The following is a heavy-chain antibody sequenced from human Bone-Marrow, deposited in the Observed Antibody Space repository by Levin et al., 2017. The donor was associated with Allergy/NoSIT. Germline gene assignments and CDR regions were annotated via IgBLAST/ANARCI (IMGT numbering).Heavy chain of an antibody. V-gene: IGHV3-30*02. J-gene: IGHJ4*02. CDR3: EKDKRAYNSGYFDS. Sequence: GGSLRLSCVASGFPFSSHGMHWVRQAPGRGLECVASIFYDGDKKYYADSVKGRFAISRDNSRNILILQLDSLRPEDTAVYFCEKDKRAYNSGYFDSWGQGTLVTVSS. D-gene: IGHD1-1*01. CDR2: IFYDGDKK. CDR1: GFPFSSHG.